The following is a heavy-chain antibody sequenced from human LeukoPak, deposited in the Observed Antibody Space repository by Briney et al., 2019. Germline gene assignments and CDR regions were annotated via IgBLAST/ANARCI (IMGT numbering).Heavy chain of an antibody. V-gene: IGHV1-2*02. J-gene: IGHJ4*02. Sequence: ASVQVSCKASGYTFTCYYMHWVRQPPGQGLEWMGWINPNSGGKNYAQKFQGRVTMTRDTSISTAYRELSRLRSDDTAVYYCARADTDYYDSSGYYFCYWGQGTLVTVSS. CDR1: GYTFTCYY. D-gene: IGHD3-22*01. CDR2: INPNSGGK. CDR3: ARADTDYYDSSGYYFCY.